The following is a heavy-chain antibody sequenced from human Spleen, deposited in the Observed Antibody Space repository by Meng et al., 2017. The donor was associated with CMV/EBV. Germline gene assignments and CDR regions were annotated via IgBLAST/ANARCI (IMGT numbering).Heavy chain of an antibody. D-gene: IGHD2-2*01. CDR2: IATSSGYI. V-gene: IGHV3-21*01. CDR3: ARGEDCRSSGFYVMDSNWFDP. J-gene: IGHJ5*01. Sequence: GESLKISCDASGFTFSSYRMNWVRQAPGKGLEWVSSIATSSGYILYADSVKGRFTISRDNAKNSLYLQMNSLKVEDTAVYYCARGEDCRSSGFYVMDSNWFDPWGQGTLVTVSS. CDR1: GFTFSSYR.